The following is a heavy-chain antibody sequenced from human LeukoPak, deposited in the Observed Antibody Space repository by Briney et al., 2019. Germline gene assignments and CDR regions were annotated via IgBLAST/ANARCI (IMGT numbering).Heavy chain of an antibody. CDR3: AKDRTVGASYWYFDL. J-gene: IGHJ2*01. D-gene: IGHD1-26*01. CDR1: GFTFSSYA. V-gene: IGHV3-23*01. CDR2: ISGDGART. Sequence: GGSLRLSCAASGFTFSSYAVSWVRQAPGKGLEWVSAISGDGARTYYADSVKGRFTISRDNSKNTLDLQMNSLRAEDTAIYYCAKDRTVGASYWYFDLWGRGTLVTVSS.